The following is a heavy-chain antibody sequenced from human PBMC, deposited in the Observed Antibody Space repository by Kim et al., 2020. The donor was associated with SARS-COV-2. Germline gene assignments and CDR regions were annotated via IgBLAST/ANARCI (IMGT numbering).Heavy chain of an antibody. CDR3: ARRGGSGWGAFDL. D-gene: IGHD6-19*01. CDR2: IDGSGAHT. CDR1: GFTSSNYA. Sequence: GGSLRLSCAASGFTSSNYAMNWVRQAPGKGLEWVSTIDGSGAHTFYADSVKGRFTISRDISKNTLYLQLNSLRADDTAVYYCARRGGSGWGAFDLWGQGKMVIVSS. J-gene: IGHJ3*01. V-gene: IGHV3-23*01.